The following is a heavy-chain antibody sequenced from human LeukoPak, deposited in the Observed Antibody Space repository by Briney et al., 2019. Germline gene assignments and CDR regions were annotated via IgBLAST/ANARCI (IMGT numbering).Heavy chain of an antibody. CDR2: IYYSGST. D-gene: IGHD6-19*01. CDR3: ARGPKWLDYAFDI. V-gene: IGHV4-39*07. Sequence: SETLSLTCTVSGGSISSSSYYWGWIRQPPGKGLEWIGSIYYSGSTYYNPSLKSRVTISVDTSKNQFSLKLSSVTAADTAVYYCARGPKWLDYAFDIWGQGTMVTVSS. CDR1: GGSISSSSYY. J-gene: IGHJ3*02.